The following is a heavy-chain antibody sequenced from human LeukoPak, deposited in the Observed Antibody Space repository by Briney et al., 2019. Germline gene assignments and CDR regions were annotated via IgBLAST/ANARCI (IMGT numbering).Heavy chain of an antibody. CDR1: GFTFSSYG. J-gene: IGHJ5*02. D-gene: IGHD4-17*01. V-gene: IGHV3-33*01. Sequence: GRSLRLSCAASGFTFSSYGMHWLRQAPGKGLEWVAVIWYDGSNKYYADSVKGRFTISRDNSKNTLYLQMNGLRAEDTAVYYCARELYGDYSNWFDPWGQGTLVTVSS. CDR2: IWYDGSNK. CDR3: ARELYGDYSNWFDP.